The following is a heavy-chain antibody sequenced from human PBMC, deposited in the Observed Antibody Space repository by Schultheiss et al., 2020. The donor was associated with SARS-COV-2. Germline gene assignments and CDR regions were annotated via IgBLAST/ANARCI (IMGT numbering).Heavy chain of an antibody. V-gene: IGHV3-48*01. CDR3: ARSIVGATGDAFDI. CDR2: ISSSSSTI. D-gene: IGHD1-26*01. J-gene: IGHJ3*02. Sequence: GGSLRLSCAASGFTFSSYWMSWVRQAPGKGLEWVSYISSSSSTIYYADSVKGRFTISRDNAKNSLYLQMNSLRAEDTAVYYCARSIVGATGDAFDIWGQGTMVTVSS. CDR1: GFTFSSYW.